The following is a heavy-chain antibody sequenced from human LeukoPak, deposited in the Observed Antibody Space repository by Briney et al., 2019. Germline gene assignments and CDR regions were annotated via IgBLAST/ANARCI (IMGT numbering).Heavy chain of an antibody. CDR2: IRQDGSEK. Sequence: PGGSLRLSCAASGFTFSSYWMSWVRQAPGKGLEWVANIRQDGSEKYYVDSVKGRFTISRDNAKNSLYLQMNSLRAEDTAVYYCARDRRSNSAYYYYYYYMDVWGKGTTVTVSS. J-gene: IGHJ6*03. CDR3: ARDRRSNSAYYYYYYYMDV. V-gene: IGHV3-7*01. CDR1: GFTFSSYW. D-gene: IGHD2/OR15-2a*01.